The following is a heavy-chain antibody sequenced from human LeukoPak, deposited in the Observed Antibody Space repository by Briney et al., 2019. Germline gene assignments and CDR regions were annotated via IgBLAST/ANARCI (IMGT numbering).Heavy chain of an antibody. D-gene: IGHD1-26*01. Sequence: ASVKVSCKSSGGTFSSYAISWVRQAPGQGLEWMGWMNVKTGATSSAQKFPGRFTMTRDTSIGTASMEFSSLTSDDTAVYYCGRQSGTYWGLDYWGQGTLVTVSS. CDR3: GRQSGTYWGLDY. CDR1: GGTFSSYA. V-gene: IGHV1-2*02. J-gene: IGHJ4*02. CDR2: MNVKTGAT.